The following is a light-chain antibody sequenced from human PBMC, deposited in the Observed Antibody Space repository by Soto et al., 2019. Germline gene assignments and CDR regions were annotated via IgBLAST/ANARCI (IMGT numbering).Light chain of an antibody. Sequence: EIVMTPSSPTLSVSPGPGATLSCRASQSVSSTLAWYQQKPGQAPRLLIYGASTRATGIPARFSGSGSGTEFTLIISSLQSEDSAVYYCQQYNSWLWTFGQGTKVDIK. V-gene: IGKV3-15*01. CDR1: QSVSST. CDR2: GAS. J-gene: IGKJ1*01. CDR3: QQYNSWLWT.